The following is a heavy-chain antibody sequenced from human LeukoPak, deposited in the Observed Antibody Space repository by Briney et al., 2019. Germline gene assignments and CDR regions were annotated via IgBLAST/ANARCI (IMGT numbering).Heavy chain of an antibody. D-gene: IGHD2-15*01. V-gene: IGHV1-46*03. CDR2: INPSGGST. CDR1: GYTFTSYY. J-gene: IGHJ5*02. CDR3: ARDFDRYCSGGSCYSSNWFDP. Sequence: ASVKVSCKASGYTFTSYYMHWVRQAPGQGLEWMGIINPSGGSTSYAQKFQGGVTMTRDTSTSTVYMELSSLRSEDTAVYYCARDFDRYCSGGSCYSSNWFDPWGQGTLVTVSS.